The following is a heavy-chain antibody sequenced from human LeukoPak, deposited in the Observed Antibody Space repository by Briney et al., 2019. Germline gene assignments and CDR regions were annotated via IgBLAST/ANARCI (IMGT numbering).Heavy chain of an antibody. V-gene: IGHV3-23*01. CDR2: ISGSGGST. Sequence: GGSLRLSCAASGFTFSSYAMSWVRQAPGKGLEWVSAISGSGGSTYYADSVKGRFTISRDNSKNTLYLRMNSLRAEDTALYYCAKGTQPSDYGAHFDYWGQGTLVTVSS. CDR1: GFTFSSYA. CDR3: AKGTQPSDYGAHFDY. D-gene: IGHD4-17*01. J-gene: IGHJ4*02.